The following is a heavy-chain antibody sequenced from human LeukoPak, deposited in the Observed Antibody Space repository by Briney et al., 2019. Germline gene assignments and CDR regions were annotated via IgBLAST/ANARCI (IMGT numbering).Heavy chain of an antibody. V-gene: IGHV3-23*01. CDR2: ISGSGGST. D-gene: IGHD3-16*01. CDR3: AKDALMMTQYYYGMDV. J-gene: IGHJ6*02. Sequence: GGSLRLSCAASGFTFSSYAMSWVRQAPEKGLEWVSAISGSGGSTYYADSVKGRFTISRDNSKNTLYLQMNSLRAEDTAVYYCAKDALMMTQYYYGMDVWGQGTTVTVSS. CDR1: GFTFSSYA.